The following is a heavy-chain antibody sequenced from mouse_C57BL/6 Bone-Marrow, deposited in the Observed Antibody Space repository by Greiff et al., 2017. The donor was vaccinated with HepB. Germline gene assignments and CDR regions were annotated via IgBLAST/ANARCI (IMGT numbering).Heavy chain of an antibody. CDR1: GYTFTDYE. CDR3: FAHYYDSSAFDY. CDR2: IDPETGGT. V-gene: IGHV1-15*01. J-gene: IGHJ2*01. D-gene: IGHD1-1*01. Sequence: QVQLKESGAELVRPGASVTLSCKASGYTFTDYEMHWVKQTPVHGLEWIGAIDPETGGTAYNQKFKGKAILTADKSSSTAYMELRSLTSEDDAAYYCFAHYYDSSAFDYWGQGTTLTVSS.